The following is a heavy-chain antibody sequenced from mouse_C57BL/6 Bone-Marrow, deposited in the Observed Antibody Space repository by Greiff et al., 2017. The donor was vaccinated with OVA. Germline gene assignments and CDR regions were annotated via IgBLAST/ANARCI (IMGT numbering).Heavy chain of an antibody. J-gene: IGHJ4*01. CDR2: IDPSDSET. CDR3: AREGLRRGGYAMDY. D-gene: IGHD2-4*01. Sequence: QVQLQQPGAELVRPVSSVKLSCKASGYTFTSYWMHWVKQRPIQGLEWIGNIDPSDSETHYNQKFKDKATLTVDKSSSTAYMQLSSLTSEDSAVYYCAREGLRRGGYAMDYWGQGTSVTVSS. V-gene: IGHV1-52*01. CDR1: GYTFTSYW.